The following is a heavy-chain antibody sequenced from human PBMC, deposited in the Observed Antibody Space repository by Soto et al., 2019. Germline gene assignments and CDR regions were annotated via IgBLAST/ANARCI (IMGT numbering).Heavy chain of an antibody. CDR3: TGAYYDVSGYSLDP. CDR1: GGSISSGY. CDR2: IYYGGSI. J-gene: IGHJ5*02. V-gene: IGHV4-59*01. D-gene: IGHD3-22*01. Sequence: ETLSLTCSVSGGSISSGYWTWIRQPPGKGLEWIGYIYYGGSINYNPSLKSRVIISVDTAKNQFSLRLSSVSAADTAVYYCTGAYYDVSGYSLDPWGQGTSVTVSS.